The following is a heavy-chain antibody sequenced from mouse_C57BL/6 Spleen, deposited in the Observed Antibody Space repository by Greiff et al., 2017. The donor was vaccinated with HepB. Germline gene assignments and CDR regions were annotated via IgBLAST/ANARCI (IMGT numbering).Heavy chain of an antibody. CDR3: ARAPPNWDLSYWYFDV. CDR1: GYTFTDYY. Sequence: EVQLQQSGPELVKPGASVKISCKASGYTFTDYYMNWVKQSHGKSLEWIGDINPNNGGTSYNQKFKGKATLTVDKSSSTAYMELRSLTSEDSAVYYCARAPPNWDLSYWYFDVWGTGTTVTVSS. J-gene: IGHJ1*03. D-gene: IGHD4-1*01. V-gene: IGHV1-26*01. CDR2: INPNNGGT.